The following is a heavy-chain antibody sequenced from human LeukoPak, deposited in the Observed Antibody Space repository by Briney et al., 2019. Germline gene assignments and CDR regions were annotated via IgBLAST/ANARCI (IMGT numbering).Heavy chain of an antibody. J-gene: IGHJ6*02. CDR3: ARGPNYYYGMDV. V-gene: IGHV3-53*01. CDR1: GFTVSSNY. CDR2: IYSGGST. Sequence: GGSLRLSCAASGFTVSSNYMSWVRQAPGKGLEWVSVIYSGGSTYYADSVKGRFTISRDNSKYTLYLQMNSLRAEDTAVYYCARGPNYYYGMDVWGQGTTVTVSS.